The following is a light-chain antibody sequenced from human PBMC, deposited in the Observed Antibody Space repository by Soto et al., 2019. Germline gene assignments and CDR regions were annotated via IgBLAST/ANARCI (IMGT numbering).Light chain of an antibody. CDR1: QGISNS. V-gene: IGKV1-27*01. CDR3: QNYNSAPLN. CDR2: GAS. Sequence: DIQMTQSPSSLSPSVGDRVTISCRVSQGISNSVACYQQKSGRIPELLIYGASTLQSGVPSRFSGSVSGTDLTLTISSLQPADVATYYCQNYNSAPLNFGRGTKMEIK. J-gene: IGKJ4*01.